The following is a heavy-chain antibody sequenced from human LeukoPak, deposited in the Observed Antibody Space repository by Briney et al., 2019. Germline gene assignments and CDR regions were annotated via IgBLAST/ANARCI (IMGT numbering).Heavy chain of an antibody. Sequence: SETLSLTCTVSGGSISSYYWSWLRQPPGKGLVWIGYLYYSGSTNYNGSTNYNPPLKSRVTIPVDTSKNQFSLKLSSVTAADTAVYYCVMLSSGVFVVVLCKGTTLTISS. V-gene: IGHV4-59*01. CDR3: VMLSSGVFVVV. J-gene: IGHJ6*04. CDR1: GGSISSYY. D-gene: IGHD3-10*02. CDR2: LYYSGSTNYNGST.